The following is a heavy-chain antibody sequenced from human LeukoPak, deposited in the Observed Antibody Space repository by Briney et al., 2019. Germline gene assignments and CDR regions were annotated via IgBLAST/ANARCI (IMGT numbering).Heavy chain of an antibody. J-gene: IGHJ6*02. V-gene: IGHV3-7*01. D-gene: IGHD3-10*01. CDR1: EFTFSNYW. CDR3: ARRGLRSQSGKPYYGSDV. CDR2: IKQDGSEK. Sequence: GGSLRLFCAASEFTFSNYWMSWVRQAPGKGLDWVANIKQDGSEKQYVESVKGRFTISRDNAKNSLYLQMNSLRAEDTAVYYCARRGLRSQSGKPYYGSDVWGQGTTVTVSS.